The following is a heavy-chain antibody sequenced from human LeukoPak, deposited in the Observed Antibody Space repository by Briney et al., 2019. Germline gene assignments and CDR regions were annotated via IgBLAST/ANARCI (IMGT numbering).Heavy chain of an antibody. V-gene: IGHV3-21*01. CDR2: ISSSSSYI. CDR3: ARDRIVGATIDY. J-gene: IGHJ4*02. CDR1: GFTVSGNY. Sequence: GGSLRLSCAASGFTVSGNYMSWVRQAPGEGLEWVSSISSSSSYIYYADSVKGRFTISRDNAKNSLYLQMNSLRAEDTAVYYCARDRIVGATIDYWGQGTLVTVSS. D-gene: IGHD1-26*01.